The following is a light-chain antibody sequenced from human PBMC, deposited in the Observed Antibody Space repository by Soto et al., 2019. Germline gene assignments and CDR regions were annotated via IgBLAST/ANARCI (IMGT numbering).Light chain of an antibody. CDR3: MQARQTPWT. CDR1: QSLLHSNGYNY. Sequence: IVMTQSPLSLPVTPGEPASISCRSSQSLLHSNGYNYLDWYLQKPGQSPQLLIYLGSNRASGVPVRFSGSGSGTDVTLKISRVEAEDVGVYYCMQARQTPWTFGQGAKVEIK. V-gene: IGKV2-28*01. CDR2: LGS. J-gene: IGKJ1*01.